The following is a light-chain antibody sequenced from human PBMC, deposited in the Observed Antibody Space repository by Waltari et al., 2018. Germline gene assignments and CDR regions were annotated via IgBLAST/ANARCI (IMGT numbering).Light chain of an antibody. J-gene: IGKJ1*01. CDR2: RAS. CDR1: QNINSW. Sequence: DIQMTQSPSTLSAFVGDRVTITCRASQNINSWLAWYQQKPGEAPHLLISRASNLESGVPSRFSGSKSGPEFTLTISSLQPDDFATYYCQQYDTYPWTFAQGTKVDIK. CDR3: QQYDTYPWT. V-gene: IGKV1-5*03.